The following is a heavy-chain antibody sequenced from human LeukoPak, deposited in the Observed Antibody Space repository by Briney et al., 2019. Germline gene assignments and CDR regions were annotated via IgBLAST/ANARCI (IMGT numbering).Heavy chain of an antibody. J-gene: IGHJ4*02. Sequence: SETLSLTFAVYGGSFSGYYWSWIRQPPGKGLEWIGEINHSGSTNYNPSLKSRVTISVDTSKNQFSLKLSSVTAADTAVYYCASQTPRWLPTRWGQGTLVTVSS. CDR1: GGSFSGYY. V-gene: IGHV4-34*01. D-gene: IGHD5-24*01. CDR3: ASQTPRWLPTR. CDR2: INHSGST.